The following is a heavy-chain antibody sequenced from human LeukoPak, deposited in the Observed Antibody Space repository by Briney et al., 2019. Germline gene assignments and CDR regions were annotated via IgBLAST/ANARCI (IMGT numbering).Heavy chain of an antibody. CDR2: ISNTGRVR. Sequence: GGSLRLSCEGSTFTFSSYEMSWGRQPAGKGLEWISYISNTGRVRYYPDSVKGRFTISRDDAKNSLYLQMNSLRAEDTGVYYCTVIPLGWGQGTPVTVSS. J-gene: IGHJ4*02. CDR3: TVIPLG. D-gene: IGHD4-17*01. CDR1: TFTFSSYE. V-gene: IGHV3-48*03.